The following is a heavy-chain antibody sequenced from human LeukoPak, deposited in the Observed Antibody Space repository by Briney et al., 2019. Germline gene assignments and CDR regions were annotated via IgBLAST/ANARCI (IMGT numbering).Heavy chain of an antibody. D-gene: IGHD6-13*01. J-gene: IGHJ4*02. CDR1: GGTFSSYA. V-gene: IGHV1-69*06. CDR2: IIPIFGTA. Sequence: SVKVSCKASGGTFSSYAISWVRQAPGQGLEWMGGIIPIFGTANYAQKFQGRVTITADKSTSTAYMELSSLRPEDTAVYYCARGRRLVVIAAAGTVWGQGTLVTVSS. CDR3: ARGRRLVVIAAAGTV.